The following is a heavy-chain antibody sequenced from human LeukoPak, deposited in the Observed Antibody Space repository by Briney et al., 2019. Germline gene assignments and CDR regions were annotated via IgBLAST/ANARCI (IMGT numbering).Heavy chain of an antibody. CDR3: ARGPGSGSYYTVDY. CDR2: ISSSSSYI. CDR1: GFTFSSYN. Sequence: GGSLRLSCAASGFTFSSYNMNWVRQAPGKGLEWVSSISSSSSYIYYADSVKGRFTISRDNAKNSLYLQMNSLRAEDTAVYYCARGPGSGSYYTVDYWGQGTLVTVSS. J-gene: IGHJ4*02. V-gene: IGHV3-21*01. D-gene: IGHD3-10*01.